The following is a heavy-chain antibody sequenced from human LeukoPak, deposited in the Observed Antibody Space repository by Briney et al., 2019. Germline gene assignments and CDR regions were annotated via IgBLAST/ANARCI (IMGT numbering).Heavy chain of an antibody. J-gene: IGHJ4*02. CDR3: ARHGVQGVGPVDY. Sequence: SETLSLTCTISGASISSSYYYWGWIRQPPGKGLKWIGSIYYTGNTYYNPSLKSRVTISVDTSKNQFSLKLSSVTAADTAVYYCARHGVQGVGPVDYWGQGTLVTVSS. CDR2: IYYTGNT. V-gene: IGHV4-39*01. D-gene: IGHD3-10*01. CDR1: GASISSSYYY.